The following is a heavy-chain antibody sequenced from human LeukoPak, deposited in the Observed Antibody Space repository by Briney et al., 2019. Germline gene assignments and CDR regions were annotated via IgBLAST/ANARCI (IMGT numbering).Heavy chain of an antibody. CDR1: VGSISSSSYY. CDR3: ARDLRSAFDI. Sequence: SETLSLTCTVSVGSISSSSYYWGWIRQPPGKGLEWIGSIYYSGSTYYNPSLKSRVTISVDTSKNQFSLKLSSVTAADTAVYYCARDLRSAFDIWGQGTMVTVSS. V-gene: IGHV4-39*07. J-gene: IGHJ3*02. CDR2: IYYSGST.